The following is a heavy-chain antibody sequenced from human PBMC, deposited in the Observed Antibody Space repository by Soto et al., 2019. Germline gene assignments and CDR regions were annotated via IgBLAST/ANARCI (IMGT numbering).Heavy chain of an antibody. CDR1: GFTFSSYS. J-gene: IGHJ5*02. Sequence: EVQLVESGGGLVKPGGSLRLSCAASGFTFSSYSMNWVRQAPGKGLEWVSSISSSSSYIYYADSVKGRFTISRDNAKNSLYLQMNSLRAEDTAVYYCARDDFGSGGARNWFDPWGQGTLVTVSS. D-gene: IGHD3-3*01. CDR2: ISSSSSYI. CDR3: ARDDFGSGGARNWFDP. V-gene: IGHV3-21*01.